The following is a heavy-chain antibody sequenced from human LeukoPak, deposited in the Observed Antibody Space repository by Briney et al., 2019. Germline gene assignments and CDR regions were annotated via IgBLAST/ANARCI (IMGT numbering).Heavy chain of an antibody. V-gene: IGHV3-30-3*01. Sequence: GGSLRLSCAASGFTSRSHAMYWVRPGPGKRREWVAVISSDGSSKNYADSMKGQFTISRDNSKHTLFLQMNNLRAEDTAVYYCARDSNWFDPWGQGTLVTVSS. CDR1: GFTSRSHA. CDR2: ISSDGSSK. J-gene: IGHJ5*02. CDR3: ARDSNWFDP.